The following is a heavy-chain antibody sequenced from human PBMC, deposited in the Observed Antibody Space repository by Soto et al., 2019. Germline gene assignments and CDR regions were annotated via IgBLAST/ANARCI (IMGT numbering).Heavy chain of an antibody. Sequence: QVQLQESGPGLVKPSQTLSLTCTLSGASITSSGYYWSWIRLHPGEGLEWIGYIYYRGTTYYNPSLKSQVTISTDKSKKEFSLTLTSVTAADTAVYYCARATESHYFDYWGRGILVTVTS. J-gene: IGHJ4*02. V-gene: IGHV4-31*01. CDR3: ARATESHYFDY. CDR2: IYYRGTT. CDR1: GASITSSGYY.